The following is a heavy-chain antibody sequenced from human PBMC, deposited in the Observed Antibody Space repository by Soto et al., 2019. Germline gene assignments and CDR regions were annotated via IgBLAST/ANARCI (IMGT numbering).Heavy chain of an antibody. CDR3: TRSDYVILTGYYMNVNDAFDI. V-gene: IGHV3-73*01. CDR1: GFTFSGSA. CDR2: IRSKANSYAT. J-gene: IGHJ3*02. D-gene: IGHD3-9*01. Sequence: GGSLRLSCAASGFTFSGSAMHWVRQASGKGLEWVGRIRSKANSYATAYAASVKGRFTISRDDSKNTAYLQMNSLKTEDTAVYYCTRSDYVILTGYYMNVNDAFDIWGQGTMVTVSS.